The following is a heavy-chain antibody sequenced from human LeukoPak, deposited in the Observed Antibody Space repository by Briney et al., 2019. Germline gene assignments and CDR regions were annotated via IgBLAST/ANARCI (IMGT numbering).Heavy chain of an antibody. CDR1: GFTFSNYG. Sequence: GGSLRLSCAASGFTFSNYGMHWVRQAPGKGLEWVAFILYDGSNKYYADSVKGRFTISRDNSKNTLYLQMNSLRAEDTAVYYCAKGPRNYYDSSGYYLDPWGQGTMVIVAS. J-gene: IGHJ3*01. CDR2: ILYDGSNK. CDR3: AKGPRNYYDSSGYYLDP. D-gene: IGHD3-22*01. V-gene: IGHV3-30*02.